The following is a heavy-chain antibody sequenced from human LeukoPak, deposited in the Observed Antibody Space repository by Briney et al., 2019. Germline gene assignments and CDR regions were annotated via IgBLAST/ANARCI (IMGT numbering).Heavy chain of an antibody. J-gene: IGHJ4*02. D-gene: IGHD1-7*01. CDR1: GFTFSSYW. Sequence: PGGSLRLSCAASGFTFSSYWMSWVRQAPGKGLEWVGRIKSKTDGGTTEYAAPVKGRFTISRDDSKNMLYLQMNSLKTEDTGVYYCTASYNWNYWVAHWGQGTLVTVSS. V-gene: IGHV3-15*01. CDR2: IKSKTDGGTT. CDR3: TASYNWNYWVAH.